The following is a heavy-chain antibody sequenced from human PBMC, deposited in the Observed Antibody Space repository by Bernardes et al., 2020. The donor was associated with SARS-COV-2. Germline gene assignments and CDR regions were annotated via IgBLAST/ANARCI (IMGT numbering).Heavy chain of an antibody. CDR2: ISYDGSNK. CDR1: GFTFSSYA. CDR3: ARDQSGSRYYDFWSGQFIDY. J-gene: IGHJ4*02. D-gene: IGHD3-3*01. V-gene: IGHV3-30-3*01. Sequence: GGSLRLSCAASGFTFSSYAMHWVRQAPGKGLEWVAVISYDGSNKYYADSVKGRFTISRDNSKNTLYLQMNSLRAEDTAVYYCARDQSGSRYYDFWSGQFIDYWGQGTLVTVSS.